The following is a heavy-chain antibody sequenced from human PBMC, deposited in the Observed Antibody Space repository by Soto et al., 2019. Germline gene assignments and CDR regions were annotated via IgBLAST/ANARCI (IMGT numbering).Heavy chain of an antibody. CDR3: VRQGIGTQHGLVDV. CDR2: VYSTGGT. V-gene: IGHV4-59*08. D-gene: IGHD3-10*01. CDR1: SGPSSTHN. J-gene: IGHJ6*02. Sequence: QVRLQQSGPGLVKPSETLSLTCSVSSGPSSTHNWGWIRQPPGRGLEWIGYVYSTGGTSYNPSLKSRVTISADTSTNHISLTLSSVTAADTALYYCVRQGIGTQHGLVDVWGQGTTVTVSS.